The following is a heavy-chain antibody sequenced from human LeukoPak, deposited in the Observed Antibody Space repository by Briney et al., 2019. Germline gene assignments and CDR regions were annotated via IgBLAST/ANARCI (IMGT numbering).Heavy chain of an antibody. CDR1: GFTFSNYA. D-gene: IGHD4-17*01. CDR3: ARERRRDGDYRLDY. Sequence: GGSLRLSCSASGFTFSNYAIHWVRQAPGKGLEYVSTISNNGDNTNYADSVKGRFTISRDNSKNTLYLQMNSLRAEDTAVYYCARERRRDGDYRLDYWGQGTLVTVSS. CDR2: ISNNGDNT. J-gene: IGHJ4*02. V-gene: IGHV3-64*04.